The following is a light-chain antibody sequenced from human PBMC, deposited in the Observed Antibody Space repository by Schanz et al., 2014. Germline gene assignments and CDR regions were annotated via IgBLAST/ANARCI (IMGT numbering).Light chain of an antibody. CDR2: DVT. Sequence: QSVLTQPASVSGSPGQSITISCTGTTSDVGGYNYVSWYQQHPGKAPKLMIYDVTKRPSGVSNRFSGSKSGNTASLTISGLLAEDEADYYCSSYAGSNNLVFGGGTKLTVL. V-gene: IGLV2-14*01. CDR3: SSYAGSNNLV. CDR1: TSDVGGYNY. J-gene: IGLJ2*01.